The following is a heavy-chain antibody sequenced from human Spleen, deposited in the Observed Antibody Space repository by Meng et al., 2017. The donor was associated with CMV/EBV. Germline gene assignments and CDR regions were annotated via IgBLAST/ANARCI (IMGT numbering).Heavy chain of an antibody. CDR2: IIPIFGTA. J-gene: IGHJ6*02. CDR3: ARGSITIFGVVTINYYGMDV. Sequence: SYAISWVRQAPGQGLEWMGGIIPIFGTANYAQKFQGRVTITTDESTSTAYMELSSLRSEDTAVYYCARGSITIFGVVTINYYGMDVWGQGTTVTVSS. CDR1: SYA. V-gene: IGHV1-69*05. D-gene: IGHD3-3*01.